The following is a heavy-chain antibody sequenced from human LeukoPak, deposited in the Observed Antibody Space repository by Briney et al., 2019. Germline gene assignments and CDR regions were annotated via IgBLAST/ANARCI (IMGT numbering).Heavy chain of an antibody. V-gene: IGHV4-39*01. CDR3: ARQISDYYYYYIDV. CDR2: IYYSGTT. J-gene: IGHJ6*03. CDR1: GGSISSSNYY. Sequence: SEALSLTCSVSGGSISSSNYYWGWIRQPPGKGLEWIGTIYYSGTTYYNPSLESRVTISEDMSKNQFSLTLRSVTAADTAVYYCARQISDYYYYYIDVWGKGTTVTVSS. D-gene: IGHD3-10*01.